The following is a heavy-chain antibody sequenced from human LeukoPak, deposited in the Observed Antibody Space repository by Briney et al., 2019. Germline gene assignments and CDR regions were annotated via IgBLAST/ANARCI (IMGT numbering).Heavy chain of an antibody. D-gene: IGHD6-6*01. CDR3: ARVWMVSVFEYSSSSALFDY. CDR1: GGSMSSYY. CDR2: IFYSGST. J-gene: IGHJ4*02. Sequence: SETLSLTCIVSGGSMSSYYWSWIRQPPGKGLEWIGYIFYSGSTNYNPSLKSRVTISVDTSKNQFSLKLSSVTAADTAVYYCARVWMVSVFEYSSSSALFDYWGQGTLVTVSS. V-gene: IGHV4-59*12.